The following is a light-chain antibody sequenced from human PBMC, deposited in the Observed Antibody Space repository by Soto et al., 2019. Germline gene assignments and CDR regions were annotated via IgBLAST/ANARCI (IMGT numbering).Light chain of an antibody. Sequence: DIQMTQSPSTLSASVGDRVTITCRASQTISSWLAWYQQKPGKAPDLLIYDASSLQDGVPSRFSGRGSGTEFTLTISSLQPDDFATYFCHQYITFPYTFGQGTKFEIK. CDR2: DAS. J-gene: IGKJ2*01. CDR3: HQYITFPYT. V-gene: IGKV1-5*01. CDR1: QTISSW.